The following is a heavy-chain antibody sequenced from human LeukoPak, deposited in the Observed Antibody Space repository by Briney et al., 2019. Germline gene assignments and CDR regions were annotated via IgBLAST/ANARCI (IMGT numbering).Heavy chain of an antibody. V-gene: IGHV4-34*01. CDR2: INHSGST. Sequence: SETQSLTCAVYGGSFSGYYWSWIRQPPGKGLEWIGEINHSGSTNYNPSLQRRVTISVDTSKNQFSLKLSSVTAADTAVYYCARGRNYDYVWGSYRHQPYYFDYWGQGTLVTVSS. CDR1: GGSFSGYY. D-gene: IGHD3-16*02. CDR3: ARGRNYDYVWGSYRHQPYYFDY. J-gene: IGHJ4*02.